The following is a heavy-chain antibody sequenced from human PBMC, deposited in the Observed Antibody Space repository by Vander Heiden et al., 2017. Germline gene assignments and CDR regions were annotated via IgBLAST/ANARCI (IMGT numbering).Heavy chain of an antibody. D-gene: IGHD2-15*01. CDR3: ARATSNRSGGSCYPEWFDP. CDR1: GGTFSSYA. CDR2: IIPLFGTA. Sequence: QVQLVQSGAKVKKPGSSVKVSCKASGGTFSSYAISWVRQAPGQGLEWMGVIIPLFGTANDAQTFQGRATITADESTSTAYMELSSLRSEDTAVYYCARATSNRSGGSCYPEWFDPWGQGTLVTVSS. J-gene: IGHJ5*02. V-gene: IGHV1-69*01.